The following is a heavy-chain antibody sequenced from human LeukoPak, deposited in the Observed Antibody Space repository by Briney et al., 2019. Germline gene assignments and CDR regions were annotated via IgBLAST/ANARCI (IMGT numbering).Heavy chain of an antibody. V-gene: IGHV1-18*01. CDR2: ISAYNGNT. CDR3: ARAYYDFWSGYYGGNWFDP. Sequence: ASVKVSCKASGYTFTSYGISWVRQAPGQGLEWMGWISAYNGNTNYAQKLQGRVTMTTDTSTSTAYMELRSLRSDDTAVYYCARAYYDFWSGYYGGNWFDPWGQGNLVTVSS. CDR1: GYTFTSYG. D-gene: IGHD3-3*01. J-gene: IGHJ5*02.